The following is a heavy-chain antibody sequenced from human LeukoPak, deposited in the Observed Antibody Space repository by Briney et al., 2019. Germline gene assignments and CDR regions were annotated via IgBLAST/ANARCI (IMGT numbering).Heavy chain of an antibody. CDR3: AKDRGGRDGYNFDY. CDR1: GFTVSSNY. D-gene: IGHD5-24*01. Sequence: GEPLRLSCAASGFTVSSNYMSWVRQAPGKGLEWVSVIYSGGSTYYADSVKGRFTISRDISKNTLYLQMNSLRAEDTAVYYCAKDRGGRDGYNFDYWGQGTLVTVSS. CDR2: IYSGGST. V-gene: IGHV3-66*01. J-gene: IGHJ4*02.